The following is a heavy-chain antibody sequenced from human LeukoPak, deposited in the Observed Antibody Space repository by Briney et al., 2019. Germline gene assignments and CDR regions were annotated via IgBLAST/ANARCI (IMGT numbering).Heavy chain of an antibody. J-gene: IGHJ4*02. CDR1: GYSFTSYW. CDR2: IYPGDSDT. V-gene: IGHV5-51*01. CDR3: ARLIAVAGRGGYYFDY. D-gene: IGHD6-19*01. Sequence: PGESLKISCKGSGYSFTSYWIGWVRQMPGKGLEWMGIIYPGDSDTRYSPSFQGQVTISADKSISTAYLQWSSLKASDTAMYYCARLIAVAGRGGYYFDYWGQGTLVTVSS.